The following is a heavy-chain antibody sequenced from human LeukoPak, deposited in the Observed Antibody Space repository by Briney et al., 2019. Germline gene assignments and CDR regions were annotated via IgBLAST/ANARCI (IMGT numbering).Heavy chain of an antibody. CDR1: GITFRDYW. CDR2: IKQDGSEK. V-gene: IGHV3-7*03. CDR3: ARSFRKSPDY. Sequence: GGSLRLSCAVSGITFRDYWMTWVRHAPGKGLEWLANIKQDGSEKYYVDSVKGRFTVSRDNANNSLFLQMNSLIAEDTSVYYCARSFRKSPDYWGQGTLVTVSS. J-gene: IGHJ4*02.